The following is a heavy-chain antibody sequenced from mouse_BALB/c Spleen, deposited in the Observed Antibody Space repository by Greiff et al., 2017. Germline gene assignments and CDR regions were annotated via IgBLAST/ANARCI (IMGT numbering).Heavy chain of an antibody. J-gene: IGHJ1*01. CDR1: GYTFTDYA. Sequence: VQLQQSGPELVRPGVSVKISCKGSGYTFTDYAMHWVKQSHAKSLEWIGVISTYYGNTNYNQKFKGKATMTVDKSSSTAYMELARLTSEDSAIYYGARAYYRYEGYFDGWGAGTTVTVSS. CDR2: ISTYYGNT. D-gene: IGHD2-14*01. V-gene: IGHV1-67*01. CDR3: ARAYYRYEGYFDG.